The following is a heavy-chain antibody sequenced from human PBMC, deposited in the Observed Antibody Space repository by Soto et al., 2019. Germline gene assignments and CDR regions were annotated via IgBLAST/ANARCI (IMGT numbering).Heavy chain of an antibody. D-gene: IGHD6-13*01. V-gene: IGHV3-30*18. J-gene: IGHJ6*02. Sequence: SLRLSCAASGFTFSSYGMHWVRQAPGKGLEWVAVISYDGSNKYYADSVKGRFTISRDNSKNTLYLQMNSLRAEDTAVYYCAKDRVAAAGTYYYYYYGMDVWGQGTTVTVPS. CDR3: AKDRVAAAGTYYYYYYGMDV. CDR2: ISYDGSNK. CDR1: GFTFSSYG.